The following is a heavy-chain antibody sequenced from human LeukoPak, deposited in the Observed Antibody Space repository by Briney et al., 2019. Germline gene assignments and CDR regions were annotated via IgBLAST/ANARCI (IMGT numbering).Heavy chain of an antibody. J-gene: IGHJ4*02. CDR1: GYSISRGYY. Sequence: SETLSLTCAVSGYSISRGYYWGWIRQPPGKGLEWIGSIYHSGSTYYNPSLKSRVTISVDTSKNQFSLKLSSVTAADTAVYYCARRYQVAAFYYFDYWGQGTLLTVSS. CDR3: ARRYQVAAFYYFDY. V-gene: IGHV4-38-2*01. CDR2: IYHSGST. D-gene: IGHD2-15*01.